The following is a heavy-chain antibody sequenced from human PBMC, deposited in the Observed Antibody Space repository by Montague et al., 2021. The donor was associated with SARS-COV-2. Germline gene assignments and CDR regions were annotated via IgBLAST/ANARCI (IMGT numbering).Heavy chain of an antibody. D-gene: IGHD4-17*01. Sequence: SETLSLTCAVYGGSISSYYCSWIRQPPGKGLEWIGEINHGGSTNYNPSLKSRVTISVDTSKNQFPLKLSSVTAADTAVYYCARGRTVSTFYCYYYGMDVWGQGTTVTVSS. CDR2: INHGGST. V-gene: IGHV4-34*01. J-gene: IGHJ6*02. CDR3: ARGRTVSTFYCYYYGMDV. CDR1: GGSISSYY.